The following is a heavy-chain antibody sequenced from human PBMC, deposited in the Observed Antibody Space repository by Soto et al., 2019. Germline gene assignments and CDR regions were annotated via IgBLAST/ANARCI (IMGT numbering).Heavy chain of an antibody. J-gene: IGHJ4*02. Sequence: ASVKVSCKTSGYTFTDHYMHWVRQAPGQGLEWMGWISGYNGNTNYAQNLQDRVTLTIDTSTSTAYMELRSLRSDDTALYYCARAVPLDYWGQGTLVTVSS. CDR3: ARAVPLDY. V-gene: IGHV1-18*04. D-gene: IGHD6-19*01. CDR2: ISGYNGNT. CDR1: GYTFTDHY.